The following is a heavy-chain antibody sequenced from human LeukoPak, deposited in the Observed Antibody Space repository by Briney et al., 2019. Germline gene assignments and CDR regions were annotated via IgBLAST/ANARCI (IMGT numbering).Heavy chain of an antibody. CDR1: GGSISSGGYY. CDR3: ARVRQQLSLFDY. V-gene: IGHV4-30-2*01. Sequence: SETLSLTCTVSGGSISSGGYYWSWIRQPPGKGLEWIGYIYHSGSTYYNPSLKSRVTTSVDRSKNQFSLKLSSVTAADTAVYYCARVRQQLSLFDYWGQGTLVTVSS. J-gene: IGHJ4*02. D-gene: IGHD6-13*01. CDR2: IYHSGST.